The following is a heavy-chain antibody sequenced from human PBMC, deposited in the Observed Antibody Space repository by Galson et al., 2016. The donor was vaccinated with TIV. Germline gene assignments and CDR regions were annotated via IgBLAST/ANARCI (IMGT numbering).Heavy chain of an antibody. CDR1: GFSFSTYG. CDR2: IWYDGSHT. Sequence: SLRLSCAASGFSFSTYGMHWVRQAPGKGLEWLAAIWYDGSHTYYGDSVKGRFNISRDNAKNSLFLQMNSLRAEDRAVYYCARDFPPGYGSSFNDYWGQGTLVTVSS. J-gene: IGHJ4*02. V-gene: IGHV3-33*01. CDR3: ARDFPPGYGSSFNDY. D-gene: IGHD6-13*01.